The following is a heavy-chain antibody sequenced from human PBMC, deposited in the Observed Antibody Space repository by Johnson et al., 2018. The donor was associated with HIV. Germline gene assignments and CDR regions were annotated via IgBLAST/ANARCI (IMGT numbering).Heavy chain of an antibody. D-gene: IGHD5-18*01. J-gene: IGHJ3*02. V-gene: IGHV3-7*01. Sequence: VQLVESGGGVVQPGRSLRLPCAASGFNFSNDAIHWVRQAPGKGLEWVANIKQDGSEKYYVDSVKGRFTISRDNAKNSLYLQMNSLRAGYTAVYYCSRLPTGYSRDGFDIWGQGTMVTVSS. CDR2: IKQDGSEK. CDR3: SRLPTGYSRDGFDI. CDR1: GFNFSNDA.